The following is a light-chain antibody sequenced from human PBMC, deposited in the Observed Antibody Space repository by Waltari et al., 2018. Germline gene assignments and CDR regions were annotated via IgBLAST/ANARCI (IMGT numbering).Light chain of an antibody. Sequence: QSALTQPASVSGSPGQSITISCTGTSGDIGKYKFYSWSQQEPGRDPKLIVYDVSQRPSGVSNRFSGSKSGNTASLTISGLQAEDEADYYCSSYTTTSSWVFGGGTKLTVL. J-gene: IGLJ3*02. CDR1: SGDIGKYKF. V-gene: IGLV2-14*01. CDR3: SSYTTTSSWV. CDR2: DVS.